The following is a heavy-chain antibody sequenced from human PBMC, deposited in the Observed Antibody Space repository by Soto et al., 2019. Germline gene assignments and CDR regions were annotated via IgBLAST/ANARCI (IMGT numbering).Heavy chain of an antibody. CDR1: GGSASSGTDS. CDR3: ARDRSGHFHY. V-gene: IGHV4-30-2*01. J-gene: IGHJ4*02. Sequence: TLAPSCAVFGGSASSGTDSGIGFRQPPGKGLEWIGYIYHSGSTYYNPSLKSRVTISVDRSKNQFSLKMNSVTAADTAVYYCARDRSGHFHYWGQGTLVTVAS. CDR2: IYHSGST. D-gene: IGHD7-27*01.